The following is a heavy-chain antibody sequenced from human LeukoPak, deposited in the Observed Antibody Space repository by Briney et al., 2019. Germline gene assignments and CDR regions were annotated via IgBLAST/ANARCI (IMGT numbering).Heavy chain of an antibody. Sequence: GASVKVSCKASGYTFTGYYMHWVRQAPGQGLEWMGWINPNSGGTNYAQKFQGRVTMTRDTSISTAYMELSRLRSDDTAVYYCARDILPNLNQLLVFGASGGFDYWGQGTLVTVSS. J-gene: IGHJ4*02. V-gene: IGHV1-2*02. CDR3: ARDILPNLNQLLVFGASGGFDY. CDR2: INPNSGGT. D-gene: IGHD2-2*01. CDR1: GYTFTGYY.